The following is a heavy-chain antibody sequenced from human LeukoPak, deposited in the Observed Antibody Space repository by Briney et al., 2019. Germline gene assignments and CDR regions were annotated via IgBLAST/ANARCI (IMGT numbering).Heavy chain of an antibody. V-gene: IGHV3-69-1*01. CDR1: GFTFSDYC. Sequence: GGSLRLSCAASGFTFSDYCMSWIRQAPGKGPEWVSYISSSSTIYYADSVKGRFTISRDNAKNSLYLQMNSLRAEDTAVYYCARNQRGGYSYGYGPYSFDYWGQGTLVTVSS. J-gene: IGHJ4*02. D-gene: IGHD5-18*01. CDR2: ISSSSTI. CDR3: ARNQRGGYSYGYGPYSFDY.